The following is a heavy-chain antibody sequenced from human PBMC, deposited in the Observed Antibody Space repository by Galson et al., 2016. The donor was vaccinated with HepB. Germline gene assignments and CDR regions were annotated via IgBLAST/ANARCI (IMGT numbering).Heavy chain of an antibody. D-gene: IGHD3-3*01. CDR2: ITIYGGRT. CDR3: VRGRVNDFWSGYTERATHYFDS. V-gene: IGHV3-64D*06. J-gene: IGHJ4*02. Sequence: SLRLSCAASGFPFSSYAMYWVRQAPGKGLEFVSAITIYGGRTHYADCVKGRFTISRDDSKNTLNLQMSRLRTEDTAVYYCVRGRVNDFWSGYTERATHYFDSWGQGNLVTVSS. CDR1: GFPFSSYA.